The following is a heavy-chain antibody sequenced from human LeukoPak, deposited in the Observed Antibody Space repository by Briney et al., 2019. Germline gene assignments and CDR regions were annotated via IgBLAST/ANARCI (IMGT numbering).Heavy chain of an antibody. Sequence: GGSLRLSCTASGFTFGDYAMSWVRQAPGKGLEWVSSISSSSSYIYYADSVKGRFTISRDNAKNSLYLQMNSLRAEDTAVYYCARDSYDFWSGPNDYWGQGTLVTVSS. J-gene: IGHJ4*02. CDR1: GFTFGDYA. CDR3: ARDSYDFWSGPNDY. CDR2: ISSSSSYI. V-gene: IGHV3-21*01. D-gene: IGHD3-3*01.